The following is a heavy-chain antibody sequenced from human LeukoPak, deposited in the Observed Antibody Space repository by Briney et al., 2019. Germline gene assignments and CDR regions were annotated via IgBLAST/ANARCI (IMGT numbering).Heavy chain of an antibody. J-gene: IGHJ3*02. CDR2: ISTDGSST. CDR3: VREYSSSSERAFDI. CDR1: GFTFSSYW. D-gene: IGHD6-6*01. V-gene: IGHV3-74*01. Sequence: PGDSLRLSCAASGFTFSSYWMHWVRQAPGKGLVWVSRISTDGSSTNSADSVKGRFTISRDNAKNTLYLQMNSLRAEDTAVYYCVREYSSSSERAFDIWGQGTMVTVSP.